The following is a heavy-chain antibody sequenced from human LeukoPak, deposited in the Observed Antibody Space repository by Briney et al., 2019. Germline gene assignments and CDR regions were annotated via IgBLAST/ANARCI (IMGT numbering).Heavy chain of an antibody. J-gene: IGHJ6*02. D-gene: IGHD5-24*01. V-gene: IGHV1-2*02. CDR3: ASPARWLQAAAYGMGV. Sequence: ASVKVSCKTSGYTFTGYYMHWVRQAPGQGLKWMGWMNPNSGGTNYAQKFQGRVTMTRATSLSTAYMELSRLRSDDTAVYYCASPARWLQAAAYGMGVWGQGTTVTVSS. CDR1: GYTFTGYY. CDR2: MNPNSGGT.